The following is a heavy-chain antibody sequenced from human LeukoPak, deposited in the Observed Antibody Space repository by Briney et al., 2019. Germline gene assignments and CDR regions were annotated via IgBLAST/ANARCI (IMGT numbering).Heavy chain of an antibody. Sequence: NPSETLSLTCAVYGGSFSGYYWSWIRQPPGKGLEWIGEINHSGSTNYNPSLKSRVTISVDTSKNQFSLKLSSVTAADTAVYYCARGVDGELSNWGQGTLVTVSS. CDR2: INHSGST. D-gene: IGHD1-7*01. J-gene: IGHJ4*02. V-gene: IGHV4-34*01. CDR1: GGSFSGYY. CDR3: ARGVDGELSN.